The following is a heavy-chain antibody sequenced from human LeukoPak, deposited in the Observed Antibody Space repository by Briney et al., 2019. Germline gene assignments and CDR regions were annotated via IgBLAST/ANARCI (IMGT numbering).Heavy chain of an antibody. V-gene: IGHV4-39*07. CDR3: ARDRGLSHIVVVVAAYFDY. J-gene: IGHJ4*02. D-gene: IGHD2-15*01. Sequence: SETLSLTCTVSGGSLSSSSYYWGWIRQPPGRGLEWIGSIYYSGSTYYNPSLKSRVTISVDTSKNQFSLKLSSVTAADTAVYYCARDRGLSHIVVVVAAYFDYWGQGTLVTV. CDR2: IYYSGST. CDR1: GGSLSSSSYY.